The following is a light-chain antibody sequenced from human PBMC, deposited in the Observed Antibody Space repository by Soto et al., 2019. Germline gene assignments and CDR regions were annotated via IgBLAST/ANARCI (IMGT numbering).Light chain of an antibody. J-gene: IGKJ1*01. CDR2: DAS. V-gene: IGKV3-11*01. Sequence: ESLFTQSPGTPSFSSGGRTNLSCRASQSVSSYLAWYQQKPGQAPRLLIYDASNRATGIPARFSGSGSGTDFTLTISSLEPEDFAVYYCQQRSNWPRGTFGQGTKVDIK. CDR1: QSVSSY. CDR3: QQRSNWPRGT.